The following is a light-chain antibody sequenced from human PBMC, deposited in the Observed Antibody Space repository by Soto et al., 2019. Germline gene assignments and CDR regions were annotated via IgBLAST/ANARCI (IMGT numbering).Light chain of an antibody. Sequence: DIQMTQSPSTLSASVGDRVTISCRASQSISSWLAWYQKKPGKAPKLLIYKACSLEIGVPSRFSGSGSGTEFPLTISSLQPDDFATYYCRHYNSYPLTFGGGTKVEIK. J-gene: IGKJ4*01. CDR2: KAC. CDR3: RHYNSYPLT. V-gene: IGKV1-5*03. CDR1: QSISSW.